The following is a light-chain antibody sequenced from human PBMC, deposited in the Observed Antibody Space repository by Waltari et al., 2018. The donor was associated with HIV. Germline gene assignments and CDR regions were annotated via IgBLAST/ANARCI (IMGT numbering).Light chain of an antibody. CDR1: SSNIGDNY. J-gene: IGLJ2*01. V-gene: IGLV1-51*01. CDR3: GTWDSSLSAVV. CDR2: DNY. Sequence: QSVLTQPPSVSAAPGQKVTISCSGTSSNIGDNYVSWYQQFPGTAPKLLIYDNYKRPSGISARFSGSKSDTSATLDITGLQTRDEADYYCGTWDSSLSAVVIGGGTKVTVL.